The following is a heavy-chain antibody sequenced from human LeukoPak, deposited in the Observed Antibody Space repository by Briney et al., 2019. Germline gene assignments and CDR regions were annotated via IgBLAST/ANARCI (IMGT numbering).Heavy chain of an antibody. CDR1: GFTFSSYW. J-gene: IGHJ4*02. D-gene: IGHD6-19*01. CDR3: ARDLRRLYGSGWSGYFDY. Sequence: GGSLRLSCAASGFTFSSYWMSWVRQAPGKGLEWVANIKQDGSEKYYVDSVKGRFTISRDNAKNSLYLQMNSLRAEDTAVYYCARDLRRLYGSGWSGYFDYWGQGTLVTVSS. V-gene: IGHV3-7*01. CDR2: IKQDGSEK.